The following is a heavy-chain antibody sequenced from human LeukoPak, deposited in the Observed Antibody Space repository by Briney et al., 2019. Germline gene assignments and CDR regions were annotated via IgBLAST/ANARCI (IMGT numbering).Heavy chain of an antibody. CDR1: GRSFSGYY. J-gene: IGHJ3*01. D-gene: IGHD5-12*01. V-gene: IGHV4-34*01. CDR2: INHSGST. CDR3: ARGPRGYSGYVLA. Sequence: PSETLSLTCAVYGRSFSGYYWIWLRKPPGKGLEWIGEINHSGSTNYNPSLKSRVPKSVDTSKNQFSLTLSSVTAADTAVYYGARGPRGYSGYVLAWGQGTMVTVSS.